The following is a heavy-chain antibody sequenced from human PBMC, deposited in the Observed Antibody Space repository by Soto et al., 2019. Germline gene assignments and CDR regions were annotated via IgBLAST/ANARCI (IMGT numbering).Heavy chain of an antibody. CDR3: ARKPHDYSKDVEY. Sequence: QLQLQESGPGLVKPSETLSLTCTVSGGSISSSSYYWGWIRQPPGKVLEWIGCIYYSGSTYYNPSLKSRVTISVDTSKNQFSLKLSSVTAADTAVYYCARKPHDYSKDVEYWGQGTLVTVSS. V-gene: IGHV4-39*01. D-gene: IGHD2-15*01. J-gene: IGHJ4*02. CDR2: IYYSGST. CDR1: GGSISSSSYY.